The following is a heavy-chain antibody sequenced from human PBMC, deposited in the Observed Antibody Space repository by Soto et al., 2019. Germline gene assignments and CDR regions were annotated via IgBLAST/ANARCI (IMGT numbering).Heavy chain of an antibody. J-gene: IGHJ4*02. D-gene: IGHD3-22*01. CDR3: ARDRYYDSSGYSNYFDY. Sequence: QVQLQESGPGLVKPSQTLSLTCTVSGGSISSGGYYWSWIRQHPGKGLEWIGYIYYSGSTYYNPSPKSRVTISVDTSKNQFSLKLSSVTAADTAVYYCARDRYYDSSGYSNYFDYWGQGTLVTVSS. V-gene: IGHV4-31*03. CDR1: GGSISSGGYY. CDR2: IYYSGST.